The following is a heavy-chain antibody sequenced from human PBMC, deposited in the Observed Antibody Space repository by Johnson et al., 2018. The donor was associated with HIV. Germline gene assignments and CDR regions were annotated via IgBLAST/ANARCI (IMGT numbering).Heavy chain of an antibody. V-gene: IGHV3-66*01. CDR3: ARACRDGYNYAGDAFDI. J-gene: IGHJ3*02. Sequence: EVQLLESGGGLVQPGGSLRLSCAASGFTVSGYYMSWVRQAPGKGLEWVSVLFSGGTTYYADSVKGRFTISRDNSKNTLYLQMNSLRAEDTAVYYCARACRDGYNYAGDAFDIWGQGTMVTVSP. D-gene: IGHD5-24*01. CDR1: GFTVSGYY. CDR2: LFSGGTT.